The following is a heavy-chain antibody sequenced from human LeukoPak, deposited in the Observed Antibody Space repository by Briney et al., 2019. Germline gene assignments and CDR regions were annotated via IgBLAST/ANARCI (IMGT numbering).Heavy chain of an antibody. V-gene: IGHV3-48*01. CDR2: ISGSGSTK. CDR3: ARLMDRARRDAFDI. J-gene: IGHJ3*02. CDR1: GFTFSNYN. D-gene: IGHD2-2*03. Sequence: GGSLRLSCAASGFTFSNYNMNWVRQAPGKGLEWVSYISGSGSTKSYADSVKGRFTVSRDNAWNSLYLQMNSLRVEDTAVYYCARLMDRARRDAFDIWGQGTMVTVSS.